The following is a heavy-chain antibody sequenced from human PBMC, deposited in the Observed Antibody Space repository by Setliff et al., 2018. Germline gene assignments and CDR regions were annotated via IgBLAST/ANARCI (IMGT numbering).Heavy chain of an antibody. CDR2: INHSGSA. Sequence: LSLTCAVYGGSFSGYYWSWIRQPPGKGLEWIGEINHSGSANYNASLKSRVTMSVDTSKNQFSLKLSSVTAADTAVYYCARDRVVVLAGRRGFYFDYWGQGTLVTVSS. V-gene: IGHV4-34*01. CDR3: ARDRVVVLAGRRGFYFDY. D-gene: IGHD2-15*01. J-gene: IGHJ4*02. CDR1: GGSFSGYY.